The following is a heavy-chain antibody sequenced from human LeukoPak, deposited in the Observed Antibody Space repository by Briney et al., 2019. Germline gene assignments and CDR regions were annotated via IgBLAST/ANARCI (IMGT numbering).Heavy chain of an antibody. V-gene: IGHV3-23*01. D-gene: IGHD5-18*01. CDR3: AKEALRGSYGYVHFDY. Sequence: GGSLRLSCAASGFTFSSSAMSWVRQVPGKGLEWVSGISASGGSTYYADSVRGRFTISRDNAKNSLYLQMNSLRAEDTALYYCAKEALRGSYGYVHFDYWGQGTLVTVSS. CDR1: GFTFSSSA. J-gene: IGHJ4*02. CDR2: ISASGGST.